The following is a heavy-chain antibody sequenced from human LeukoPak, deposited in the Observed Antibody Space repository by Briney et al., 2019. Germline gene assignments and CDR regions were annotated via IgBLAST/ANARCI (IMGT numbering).Heavy chain of an antibody. D-gene: IGHD3-3*01. CDR2: IKQDGSEK. J-gene: IGHJ4*02. CDR3: ARDSVEWYIFDY. V-gene: IGHV3-7*01. CDR1: GFTSSSYW. Sequence: GGSLRLSCAVSGFTSSSYWMSWVRQAPGKGLEWVANIKQDGSEKYYVDSVKGRFTISKDNAKNTLYLLMNSLRAEDTAVYYCARDSVEWYIFDYWGQGTLVTVSS.